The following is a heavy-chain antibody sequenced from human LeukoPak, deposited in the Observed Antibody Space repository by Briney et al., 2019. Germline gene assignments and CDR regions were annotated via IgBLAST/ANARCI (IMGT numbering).Heavy chain of an antibody. CDR3: AREVRSSGWYTYYFDY. J-gene: IGHJ4*02. Sequence: SVKVSCKASGYTFTSYGISWVRQAPGQGLEWMGGIIPIFGTANYAQKFQGRVTITTDESTSTAYMELSSLRSEDTAVYYCAREVRSSGWYTYYFDYWGQGTLVTVSS. CDR1: GYTFTSYG. V-gene: IGHV1-69*05. CDR2: IIPIFGTA. D-gene: IGHD6-19*01.